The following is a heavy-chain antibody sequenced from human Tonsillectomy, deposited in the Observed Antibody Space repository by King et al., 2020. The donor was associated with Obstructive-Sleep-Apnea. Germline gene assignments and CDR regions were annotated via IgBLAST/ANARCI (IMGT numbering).Heavy chain of an antibody. D-gene: IGHD6-13*01. J-gene: IGHJ5*02. CDR1: GGSFSDYY. V-gene: IGHV4-34*01. Sequence: VQLQQWGAGLLKPSETLSLTCAVYGGSFSDYYWSWIRQPPGKGLEWIGEINHSGSTSYNPSLKSRVTISVDTSNNQFSLRLTSLTAADTALYYCARGSGAAAVNWFDPWGQGTLVTVSS. CDR3: ARGSGAAAVNWFDP. CDR2: INHSGST.